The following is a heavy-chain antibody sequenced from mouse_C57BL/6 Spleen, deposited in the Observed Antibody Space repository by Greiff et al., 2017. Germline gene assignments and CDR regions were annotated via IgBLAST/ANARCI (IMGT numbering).Heavy chain of an antibody. D-gene: IGHD2-4*01. CDR2: ISDGGSYT. J-gene: IGHJ3*01. V-gene: IGHV5-4*01. Sequence: EVKVVESGGGLVKPGGSLKLSCAASGFTFSSYAMSWVRQTPEKRLEWVATISDGGSYTYYPDNVKGRFTISRDNAKNNLYLRMSNLKSEDTDMYYCAREGDDYGGFAYWGQGTLVTVSA. CDR3: AREGDDYGGFAY. CDR1: GFTFSSYA.